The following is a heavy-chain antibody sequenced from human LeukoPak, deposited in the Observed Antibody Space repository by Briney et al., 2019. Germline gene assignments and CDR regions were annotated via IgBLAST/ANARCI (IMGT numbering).Heavy chain of an antibody. Sequence: PSETLSLACGVSGGPIDITNYWSWVRQVPGKGLEWIGEISHDGTRNYNPSLRSRVAMSLDRANNQFSLSLTSVTAADTAVYYCTRENRPFCPFAYWGQGVLVTVSS. CDR1: GGPIDITNY. CDR2: ISHDGTR. J-gene: IGHJ4*02. CDR3: TRENRPFCPFAY. D-gene: IGHD2/OR15-2a*01. V-gene: IGHV4-4*02.